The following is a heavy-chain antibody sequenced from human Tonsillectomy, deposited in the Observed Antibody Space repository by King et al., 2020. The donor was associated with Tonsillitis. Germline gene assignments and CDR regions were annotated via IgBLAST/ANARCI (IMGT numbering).Heavy chain of an antibody. D-gene: IGHD6-19*01. CDR3: AKDRGDSDGWPIFDN. CDR1: GFTFSRYA. V-gene: IGHV3-23*03. J-gene: IGHJ4*02. Sequence: VQLVESGGGLVQPGESLRLSCAASGFTFSRYAMNWVRQAPGKGLEWVSIIHGGGRTVYYADSVKGRFTISRDYSKNTVYLQMNNLSAEDTAVYYCAKDRGDSDGWPIFDNWGQRTLVTVSS. CDR2: IHGGGRTV.